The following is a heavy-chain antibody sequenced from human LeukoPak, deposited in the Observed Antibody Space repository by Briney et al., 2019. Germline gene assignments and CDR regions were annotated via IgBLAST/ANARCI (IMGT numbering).Heavy chain of an antibody. D-gene: IGHD5-18*01. CDR1: GFTFSSYA. J-gene: IGHJ4*02. CDR2: ISGSGGST. CDR3: AKDARRGYSYGYYFDY. Sequence: GGSLRLSCAASGFTFSSYAMSWVRQAPGKGLEWVSAISGSGGSTYYADSVKGRFTISRDNSKITLYLQMNSLRAEDTAVYYCAKDARRGYSYGYYFDYWGQGTLVTVSS. V-gene: IGHV3-23*01.